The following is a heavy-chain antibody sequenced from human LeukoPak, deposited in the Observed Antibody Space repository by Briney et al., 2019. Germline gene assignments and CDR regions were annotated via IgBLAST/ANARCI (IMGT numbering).Heavy chain of an antibody. D-gene: IGHD3-10*01. CDR2: ISSSSSTI. CDR1: GFTFSSYS. J-gene: IGHJ4*02. CDR3: ARDGFYGSGSYYPRYFDY. V-gene: IGHV3-48*01. Sequence: GGSLRLSCAASGFTFSSYSMNWVRQAPGKGLEWVSYISSSSSTIYYADSVKGRFTISRDNAKNSLYLQMNSLRAEDTAVYYCARDGFYGSGSYYPRYFDYWGQGTLVTVSS.